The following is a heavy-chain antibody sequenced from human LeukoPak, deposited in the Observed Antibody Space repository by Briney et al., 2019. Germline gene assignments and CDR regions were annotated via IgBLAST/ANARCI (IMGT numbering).Heavy chain of an antibody. D-gene: IGHD3-10*01. CDR2: ISSSNYI. Sequence: GGSLRLSCAASGFTFSSYAMHWVRQAPGKGLEWVSSISSSNYISYADSVKGRFTISRDNAKNSLYLQMNSLRAEDTAVYYCARGIPSLATPDYWGQGTLVTVSS. J-gene: IGHJ4*02. CDR3: ARGIPSLATPDY. CDR1: GFTFSSYA. V-gene: IGHV3-21*01.